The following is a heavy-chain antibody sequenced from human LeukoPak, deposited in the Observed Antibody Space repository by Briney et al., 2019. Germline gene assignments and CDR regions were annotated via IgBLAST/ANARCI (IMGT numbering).Heavy chain of an antibody. CDR1: GYSFTNYW. CDR2: IYPGDSDT. J-gene: IGHJ4*02. CDR3: ARLAVAGTYSLYFDY. Sequence: GESLKISCKGSGYSFTNYWIGWVRQMPGKGLEWMGIIYPGDSDTRYSPSFQGQVTISADKSISTAYLQWSSLKASDTAMYYCARLAVAGTYSLYFDYWGQGTLVTVSS. D-gene: IGHD6-19*01. V-gene: IGHV5-51*01.